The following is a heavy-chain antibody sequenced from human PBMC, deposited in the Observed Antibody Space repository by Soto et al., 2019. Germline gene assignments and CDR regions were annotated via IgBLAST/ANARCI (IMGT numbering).Heavy chain of an antibody. J-gene: IGHJ2*01. CDR1: GFTFSSYG. CDR3: ANNKGGDFHWYFDL. V-gene: IGHV3-33*06. D-gene: IGHD2-21*02. CDR2: IWYDGSNK. Sequence: QVQLVESGGGVVQPGRSLRLSCAASGFTFSSYGMHWVRQAPGKGLEWVAVIWYDGSNKYYADSVKGRFTISRDNSKNTLYLQMNSLRAEDTAVYYCANNKGGDFHWYFDLWGRGTLVTVSS.